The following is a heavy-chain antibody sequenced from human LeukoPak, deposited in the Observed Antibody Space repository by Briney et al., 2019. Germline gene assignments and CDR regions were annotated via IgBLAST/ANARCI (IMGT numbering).Heavy chain of an antibody. CDR2: ISSSGSTI. V-gene: IGHV3-48*03. D-gene: IGHD5-18*01. J-gene: IGHJ1*01. CDR1: GFTFSSYE. Sequence: GGSLRLSCAASGFTFSSYEMNWVRQAPGKGLEWVSYISSSGSTIYYADSVKGRFTISRDNAKNSLYLQMNSLRAEDTAVYYCARDLRVQLRLQPEYFQHWGQGTLVTVSS. CDR3: ARDLRVQLRLQPEYFQH.